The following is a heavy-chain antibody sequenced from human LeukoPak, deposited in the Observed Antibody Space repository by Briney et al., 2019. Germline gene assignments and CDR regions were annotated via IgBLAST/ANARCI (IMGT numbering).Heavy chain of an antibody. CDR3: ARGLASGYPPIPFDY. J-gene: IGHJ4*02. CDR2: IYYSGIT. CDR1: GGSISSSSYY. D-gene: IGHD3-3*01. V-gene: IGHV4-39*07. Sequence: SETLSLTCTVSGGSISSSSYYWGWIRQPPGKGLEWIGNIYYSGITYYNPSLKSRVTISVDTSKNQFSLNLSSVTAADTAIYSCARGLASGYPPIPFDYWGQGTQVTVSS.